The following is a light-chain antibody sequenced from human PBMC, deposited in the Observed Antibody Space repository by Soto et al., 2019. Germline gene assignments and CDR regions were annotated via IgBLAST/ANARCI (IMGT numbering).Light chain of an antibody. Sequence: QLVLTQSPSASASLGPSAKLTCTLTRGHSSYAIACHQQQPEKGPRNLLKLNSVGSHNKGDGIPDRFSGSSSGAERYLTISSLQSEDEADYYCQTWGTGPWVFGGGTKLTVL. V-gene: IGLV4-69*01. CDR3: QTWGTGPWV. CDR2: LNSVGSH. J-gene: IGLJ3*02. CDR1: RGHSSYA.